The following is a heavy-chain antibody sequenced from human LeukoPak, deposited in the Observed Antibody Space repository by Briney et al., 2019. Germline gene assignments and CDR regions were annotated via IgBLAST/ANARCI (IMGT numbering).Heavy chain of an antibody. J-gene: IGHJ5*02. CDR2: INPNSGGT. V-gene: IGHV1-2*02. Sequence: ASVKVSCKASGYTFTGYYMHWVRQAPGQGLEWMGWINPNSGGTNYAQKFQGRVTMTRDTSISTAYVELSSLRSEDTAVYYCARGSQGYSYGFWGFDPWGQGTLVTVSS. D-gene: IGHD5-18*01. CDR3: ARGSQGYSYGFWGFDP. CDR1: GYTFTGYY.